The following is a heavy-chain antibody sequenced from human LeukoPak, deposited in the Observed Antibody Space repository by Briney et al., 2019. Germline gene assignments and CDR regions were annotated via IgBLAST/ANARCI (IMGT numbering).Heavy chain of an antibody. CDR3: ARAIMNYYDSSGRDAFDI. Sequence: SVRVSCKASGYTFTSYGISWVRQAPGQGLEWMGRIIPIFGTANYAQKFQGRVTITTDESTSTAYMELSSLRSEDTAVYYCARAIMNYYDSSGRDAFDIWGQGTMVTVSS. CDR2: IIPIFGTA. V-gene: IGHV1-69*05. D-gene: IGHD3-22*01. CDR1: GYTFTSYG. J-gene: IGHJ3*02.